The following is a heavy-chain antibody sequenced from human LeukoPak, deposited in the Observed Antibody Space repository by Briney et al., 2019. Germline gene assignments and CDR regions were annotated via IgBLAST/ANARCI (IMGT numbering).Heavy chain of an antibody. CDR3: ARRPHYDYVWGSYRPAYYFDY. J-gene: IGHJ4*02. Sequence: SETLSLTCAVYGGSFSGYYWSWIRQPPGKGLEWLGEINHSGSTNYNPSLKSRVTISVDTSKNQFSLKLSSVTAADTAVYYCARRPHYDYVWGSYRPAYYFDYWGQGTLVTVSS. CDR2: INHSGST. D-gene: IGHD3-16*02. V-gene: IGHV4-34*01. CDR1: GGSFSGYY.